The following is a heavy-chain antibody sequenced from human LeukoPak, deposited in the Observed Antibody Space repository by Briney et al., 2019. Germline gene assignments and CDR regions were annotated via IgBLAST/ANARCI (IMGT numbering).Heavy chain of an antibody. V-gene: IGHV1-2*02. J-gene: IGHJ4*02. CDR3: ASGTMRFLEYFPQPSDYWGQ. D-gene: IGHD3-3*01. CDR1: GYTFTGYY. Sequence: EASVKVSCKASGYTFTGYYMHWVRQAPEQGLEWMGWINPKSGGTNYAQKFQGRVTMTRDTSISTAYMELSRLRSDDTAVYYCASGTMRFLEYFPQPSDYWGQGGQGTLVTVSS. CDR2: INPKSGGT.